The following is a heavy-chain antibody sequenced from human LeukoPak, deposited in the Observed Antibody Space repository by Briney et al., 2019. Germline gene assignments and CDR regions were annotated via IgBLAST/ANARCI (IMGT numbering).Heavy chain of an antibody. CDR3: ARDRIVVVPAAIPYYYYYMDV. CDR1: GFTFSDYY. Sequence: PGGSLRLSCAASGFTFSDYYMSWIRQAPRKGLEWVSYISSSGSTIYYADSVKGRFTISRDNAKNSLYLQMNSLRAEDTAVYYCARDRIVVVPAAIPYYYYYMDVWGKGTTVTVSS. V-gene: IGHV3-11*01. CDR2: ISSSGSTI. D-gene: IGHD2-2*01. J-gene: IGHJ6*03.